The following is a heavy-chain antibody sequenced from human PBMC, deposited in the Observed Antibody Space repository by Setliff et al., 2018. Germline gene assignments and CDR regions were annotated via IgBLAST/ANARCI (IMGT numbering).Heavy chain of an antibody. CDR1: GGSISSGSYY. J-gene: IGHJ4*02. CDR3: ARHPSSGSYYGGSIFYFDD. CDR2: IYTSGTT. Sequence: PSETLSLTCSVSGGSISSGSYYWTWIRQPAGKGLEWIGHIYTSGTTKYNPSLKSRVTISVDASKNQFSLQLSSVTAADTAVYYCARHPSSGSYYGGSIFYFDDWGPGILVTVSS. D-gene: IGHD1-26*01. V-gene: IGHV4-61*09.